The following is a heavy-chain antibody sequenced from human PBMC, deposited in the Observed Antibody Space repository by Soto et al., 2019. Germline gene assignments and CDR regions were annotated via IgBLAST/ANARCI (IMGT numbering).Heavy chain of an antibody. V-gene: IGHV3-48*04. CDR1: GFTFSSYS. D-gene: IGHD3-3*01. Sequence: GGSLRLSCAASGFTFSSYSMNWVRQAPGKGLEWVSYISSSGSTIYYADSVKGRFTISRDNAKNSLYLQMNSLRAEDTAVYYCARNQRITIFGVVIMGTYGMDVWGQGTTVTVSS. J-gene: IGHJ6*02. CDR3: ARNQRITIFGVVIMGTYGMDV. CDR2: ISSSGSTI.